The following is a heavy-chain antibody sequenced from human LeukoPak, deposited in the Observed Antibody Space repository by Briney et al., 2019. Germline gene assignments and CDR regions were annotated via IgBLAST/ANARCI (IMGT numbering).Heavy chain of an antibody. CDR1: GGSFSGYY. Sequence: SETLSLTCAVYGGSFSGYYWSWIRQPPGKGLEWIGEINHSGSTNYNPSLKSRVTISVDTSKNQFSLKLSSVTAADTAVYYCARPRYTIDGFDIWGQGTMVTVSS. CDR2: INHSGST. D-gene: IGHD5-18*01. V-gene: IGHV4-34*01. CDR3: ARPRYTIDGFDI. J-gene: IGHJ3*02.